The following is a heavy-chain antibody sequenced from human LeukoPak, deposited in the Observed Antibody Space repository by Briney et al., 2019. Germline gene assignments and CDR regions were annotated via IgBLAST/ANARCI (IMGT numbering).Heavy chain of an antibody. CDR1: GFTLSNYW. Sequence: GGSLRLSCAASGFTLSNYWMSWVRQAPGKGLEWVANIKQDGSQKYYVDSVKGRFTISRDNAKNSLYLQMNSLRAEDTAVYYCARDGCGADCFHTYFDCWGQGTLVTVSS. V-gene: IGHV3-7*01. CDR3: ARDGCGADCFHTYFDC. CDR2: IKQDGSQK. J-gene: IGHJ4*02. D-gene: IGHD2-21*01.